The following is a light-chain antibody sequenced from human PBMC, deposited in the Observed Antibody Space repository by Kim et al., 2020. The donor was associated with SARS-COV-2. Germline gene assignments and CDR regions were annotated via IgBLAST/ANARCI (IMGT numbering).Light chain of an antibody. CDR2: YVS. CDR1: SGDVGGYNY. CDR3: SSYTSSSTYVV. V-gene: IGLV2-14*03. Sequence: QSITNPCTGTSGDVGGYNYVSWYQEHPGKAPKRMIYYVSNRPSGVSNRFSGSKSRNTASLTISGLQAEDEADYYCSSYTSSSTYVVFGGGTQLTVL. J-gene: IGLJ2*01.